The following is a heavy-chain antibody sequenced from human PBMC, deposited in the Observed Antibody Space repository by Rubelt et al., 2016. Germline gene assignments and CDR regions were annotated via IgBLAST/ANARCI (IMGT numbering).Heavy chain of an antibody. V-gene: IGHV4-39*01. D-gene: IGHD2-15*01. J-gene: IGHJ4*02. Sequence: RQPPGKGLEWIGSIYYSGSTYYNPSLKSRVTISVDTSKNQFSLKLSSVTAADTAVYYCARATCSGGSCYGYWGQGTLVTVSS. CDR2: IYYSGST. CDR3: ARATCSGGSCYGY.